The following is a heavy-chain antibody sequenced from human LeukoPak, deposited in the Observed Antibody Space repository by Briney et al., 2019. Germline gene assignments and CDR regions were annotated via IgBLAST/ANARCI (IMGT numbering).Heavy chain of an antibody. CDR1: GFTFSSYG. CDR2: ISGSGGST. Sequence: GGSLRLSCAASGFTFSSYGMRWVRQAPGKGLEWVSAISGSGGSTYYADSVKGRFTSSRDYSKNTLYLQMDTLRAEDTAVYYCAKFDRTATYFDYWGQGTLVTVSS. V-gene: IGHV3-23*01. CDR3: AKFDRTATYFDY. D-gene: IGHD2-21*02. J-gene: IGHJ4*02.